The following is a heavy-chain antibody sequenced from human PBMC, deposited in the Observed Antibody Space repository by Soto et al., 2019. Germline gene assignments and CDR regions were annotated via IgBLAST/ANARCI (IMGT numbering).Heavy chain of an antibody. J-gene: IGHJ5*02. D-gene: IGHD2-15*01. CDR1: GGSSSSGSYY. CDR2: IYYSGRT. Sequence: QLQLQESGPGLVKPSETLSLTCTVSGGSSSSGSYYWAWIRQPPGKGLEWIGSIYYSGRTYHNPPLESRVTMSVDTSKNQFSLKMSSMPAADTAVYYGARHRTTQPTTYCSGGTCPWFDPWGQGTLVTVSS. V-gene: IGHV4-39*01. CDR3: ARHRTTQPTTYCSGGTCPWFDP.